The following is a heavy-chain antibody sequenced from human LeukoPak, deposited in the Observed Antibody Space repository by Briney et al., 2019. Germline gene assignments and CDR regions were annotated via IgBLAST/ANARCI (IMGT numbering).Heavy chain of an antibody. D-gene: IGHD2-2*01. CDR2: ICYSGST. Sequence: PSETLSLTCTVSGGSISSSSYYWGWIRQPPGKGLEWIGSICYSGSTYYNPSLKSRVTISVDTSKNQFSLKLSSVTAADTAVYYCARLSSRQLDYWGQGTLVTVSS. CDR1: GGSISSSSYY. CDR3: ARLSSRQLDY. V-gene: IGHV4-39*01. J-gene: IGHJ4*02.